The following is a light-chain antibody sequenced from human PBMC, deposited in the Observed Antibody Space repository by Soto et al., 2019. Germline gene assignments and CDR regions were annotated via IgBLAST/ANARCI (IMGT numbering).Light chain of an antibody. J-gene: IGKJ5*01. Sequence: EIVLTQSPGTLSLSPGERATLSCRASQSVSSYLAWYQQKPGQAPRLLIYDTSNRATGIPARFSGSGSGTDFTLTISSLEPEDSAVYSCQQRSKLPITFGQGTRLEIK. CDR2: DTS. CDR3: QQRSKLPIT. V-gene: IGKV3-11*01. CDR1: QSVSSY.